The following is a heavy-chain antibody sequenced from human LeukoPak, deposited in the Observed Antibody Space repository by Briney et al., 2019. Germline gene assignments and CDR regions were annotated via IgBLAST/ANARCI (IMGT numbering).Heavy chain of an antibody. CDR2: INHSGST. J-gene: IGHJ6*02. D-gene: IGHD3-10*01. V-gene: IGHV4-34*01. Sequence: GSLRLSCAASGFTFSSYSMNWVRQAPGKGLEWIGEINHSGSTNYNPSLKSRVTISVDTSKNQFSLKLSSVTAADTAVYYCARGGITMVRGVIPYYYYYGMDVWGQGTTVTVSS. CDR3: ARGGITMVRGVIPYYYYYGMDV. CDR1: GFTFSSYS.